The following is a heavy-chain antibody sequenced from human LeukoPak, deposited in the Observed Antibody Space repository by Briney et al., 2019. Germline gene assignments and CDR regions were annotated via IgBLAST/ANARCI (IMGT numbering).Heavy chain of an antibody. CDR2: INPNNGGT. CDR1: GYTFTAYY. V-gene: IGHV1-2*02. D-gene: IGHD1-26*01. CDR3: ARDQEKGNSGTYYAIDY. Sequence: GASVKVSCKASGYTFTAYYMHWVRQAPGQGLEWMGWINPNNGGTNYAQNFQGRVTMTRDTSISTAYMELSRLRSDDTAVYYCARDQEKGNSGTYYAIDYWGQGTLVTVSS. J-gene: IGHJ4*02.